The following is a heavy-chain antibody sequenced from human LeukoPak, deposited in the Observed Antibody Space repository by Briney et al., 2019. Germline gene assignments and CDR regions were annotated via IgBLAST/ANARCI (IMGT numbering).Heavy chain of an antibody. V-gene: IGHV1-3*01. CDR1: GYTFTSYA. CDR2: INAGNGNT. Sequence: ASVKVSCKASGYTFTSYAMHWVRQAPGQRLEWMGWINAGNGNTKYSQKFQGRVTITRDTSASTAYMELSSLRSDDTAVYYCARDYSGYDFNWFDPWGQGTLVTVSS. CDR3: ARDYSGYDFNWFDP. D-gene: IGHD5-12*01. J-gene: IGHJ5*02.